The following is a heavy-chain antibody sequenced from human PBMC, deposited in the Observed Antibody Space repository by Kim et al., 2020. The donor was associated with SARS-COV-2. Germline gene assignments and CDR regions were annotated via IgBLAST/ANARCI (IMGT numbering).Heavy chain of an antibody. CDR1: GYTFTSYD. CDR2: MNPNSGNT. D-gene: IGHD3-3*01. V-gene: IGHV1-8*01. Sequence: ASVKVSCKSSGYTFTSYDINWVRQATGQGLEWMGWMNPNSGNTGYAQKFQGRVTMTRNTSISTAYMELSSLRSEDTAVYYCARVSARDFWSCYYTPRGYSYYYYGMDVWGQGTTVTVSS. CDR3: ARVSARDFWSCYYTPRGYSYYYYGMDV. J-gene: IGHJ6*02.